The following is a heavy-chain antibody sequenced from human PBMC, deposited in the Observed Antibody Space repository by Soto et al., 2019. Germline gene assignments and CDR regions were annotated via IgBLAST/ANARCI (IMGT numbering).Heavy chain of an antibody. CDR1: GFSLSTYS. D-gene: IGHD3-22*01. CDR2: ISSSSNNI. CDR3: AKVDYYDSRGSYYFDY. J-gene: IGHJ4*02. Sequence: GGSLRLSCAASGFSLSTYSMNWVRQAPGKGLEWVSSISSSSNNIYYADSVKGRFTISRDNSKNTLSMQMNSLRAEDTAVYYCAKVDYYDSRGSYYFDYWGQGTLVTVSS. V-gene: IGHV3-21*01.